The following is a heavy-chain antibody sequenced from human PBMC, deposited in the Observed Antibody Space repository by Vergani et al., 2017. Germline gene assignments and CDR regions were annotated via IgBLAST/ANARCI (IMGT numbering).Heavy chain of an antibody. J-gene: IGHJ4*02. V-gene: IGHV3-21*01. CDR2: ISSSSSYI. Sequence: EVQLVESGGGLVKPGGSLRLSCAASGFTFTSYSMNWVRQAPGKGLEWVSSISSSSSYIYYADSVKGRFTISRDNAKNSLYLQMNSLRAEGTAVYYGARDPCAKVVTFDYWGQGTLVTVSS. CDR3: ARDPCAKVVTFDY. D-gene: IGHD3-22*01. CDR1: GFTFTSYS.